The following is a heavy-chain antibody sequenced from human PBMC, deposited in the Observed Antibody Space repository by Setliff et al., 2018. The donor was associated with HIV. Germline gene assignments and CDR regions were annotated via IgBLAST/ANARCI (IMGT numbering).Heavy chain of an antibody. J-gene: IGHJ4*02. CDR2: IYPGDSNT. Sequence: GESLKISCKGSGYTFTNYWIAWVRQTPGKGLEWMGIIYPGDSNTKYSPSFQGQVTLSVDKSISTAYLQWSSLKASDTAMYYCATPISITGGSAFDYWGQGTLVTVSS. D-gene: IGHD3-10*01. CDR1: GYTFTNYW. V-gene: IGHV5-51*01. CDR3: ATPISITGGSAFDY.